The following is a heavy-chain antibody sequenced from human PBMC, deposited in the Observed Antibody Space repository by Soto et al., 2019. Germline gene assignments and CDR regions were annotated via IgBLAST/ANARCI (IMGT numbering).Heavy chain of an antibody. CDR1: GFSLNTGGVG. J-gene: IGHJ6*02. CDR3: AYSRCGGDCLQSYSSHYYYGLDV. D-gene: IGHD2-21*02. Sequence: QITLKESGPTLVKPTQTLTLTCTISGFSLNTGGVGVGWIRQPPGKDLEWLALIYWDDDKRYSPSLKSRLTITKDTSKNQVVLTMTNMDPLDTATYYCAYSRCGGDCLQSYSSHYYYGLDVWGQGTTVTVSS. V-gene: IGHV2-5*02. CDR2: IYWDDDK.